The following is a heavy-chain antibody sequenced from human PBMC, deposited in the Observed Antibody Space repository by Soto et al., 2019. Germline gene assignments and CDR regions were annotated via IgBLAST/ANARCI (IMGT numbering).Heavy chain of an antibody. CDR1: GYTFTSYA. J-gene: IGHJ4*02. V-gene: IGHV1-3*01. CDR2: INAGNGNT. D-gene: IGHD3-22*01. Sequence: ASVKVSCKASGYTFTSYAMHWVRQAPGQRLEWMGWINAGNGNTEYSQKFQGRVTITRDTSASTAYMELSSLRSEDTAVYYCAREGYYDSSGAYDYWGQGTLVTVSS. CDR3: AREGYYDSSGAYDY.